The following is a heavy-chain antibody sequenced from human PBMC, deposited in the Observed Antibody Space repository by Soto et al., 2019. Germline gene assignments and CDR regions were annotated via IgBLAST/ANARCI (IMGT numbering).Heavy chain of an antibody. CDR1: GGSISSSSYY. J-gene: IGHJ4*02. D-gene: IGHD5-12*01. Sequence: SETLSLTCTVSGGSISSSSYYWGWIRQPPGKGLEWIGSIYYSGSTYYNPSLKSRVTISVDTSKNQFSLKLSSVTAADTAVYYCARWDIVATITFDYWGQGTLVTVSS. V-gene: IGHV4-39*01. CDR3: ARWDIVATITFDY. CDR2: IYYSGST.